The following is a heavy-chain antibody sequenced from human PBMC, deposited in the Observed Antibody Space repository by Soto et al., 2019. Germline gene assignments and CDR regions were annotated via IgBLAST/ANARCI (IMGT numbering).Heavy chain of an antibody. CDR1: GGSISNDNYF. CDR2: TYYSGTT. D-gene: IGHD6-13*01. J-gene: IGHJ4*02. Sequence: QLQLQESGPGLVKPSETLSLTCTVSGGSISNDNYFWGWIRQPPGKGLEWIGTTYYSGTTYYIPSLRSRVTLSVDRTKTQSSLKLSSMTAADTAVYYCATHGGTTAGRFDSWGQGTLVTVSS. V-gene: IGHV4-39*01. CDR3: ATHGGTTAGRFDS.